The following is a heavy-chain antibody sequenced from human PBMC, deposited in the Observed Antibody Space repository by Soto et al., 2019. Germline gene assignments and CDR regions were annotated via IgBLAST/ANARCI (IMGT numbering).Heavy chain of an antibody. V-gene: IGHV1-46*03. CDR2: INPSGGST. Sequence: QVQLVQSGAEVKKPGASVKVSCKASGYTFTSYYMHWVRQAPGQGLEWMGIINPSGGSTSYAQKFQGRVTMTRETSTSTVYMELSSLRSEDSAVYYCARDPLRRRGGQYHYYMDVWGKGTTVTVSS. CDR1: GYTFTSYY. D-gene: IGHD2-15*01. CDR3: ARDPLRRRGGQYHYYMDV. J-gene: IGHJ6*03.